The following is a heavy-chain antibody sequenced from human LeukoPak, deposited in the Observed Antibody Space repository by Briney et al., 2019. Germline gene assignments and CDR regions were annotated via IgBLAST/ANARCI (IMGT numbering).Heavy chain of an antibody. V-gene: IGHV3-33*01. Sequence: GRSLRLSCAASGFTFSSYGMHWVRQAPGKGLEWVAFIQFDGSDKYYADSVKGRFTISRDNAKNSLFLQMNSLRVEDTAVYYCARDHLWFGDYDYWGQGTLVTVSS. J-gene: IGHJ4*02. D-gene: IGHD3-10*01. CDR3: ARDHLWFGDYDY. CDR2: IQFDGSDK. CDR1: GFTFSSYG.